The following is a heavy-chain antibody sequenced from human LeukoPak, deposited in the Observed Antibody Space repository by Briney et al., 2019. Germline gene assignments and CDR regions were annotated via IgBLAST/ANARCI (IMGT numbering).Heavy chain of an antibody. D-gene: IGHD2-21*01. CDR2: IIDGAGDR. Sequence: PGGSLRLSCAASGFTFSTYVMSWVRQAPGKGLEWVSSIIDGAGDRYYADSVRGRFSISRDNSKNQLYLQMNSLRVDDTAVYCCAKRMQYRSRWCYIDHWGQGTLVTVSS. CDR3: AKRMQYRSRWCYIDH. V-gene: IGHV3-23*01. J-gene: IGHJ4*02. CDR1: GFTFSTYV.